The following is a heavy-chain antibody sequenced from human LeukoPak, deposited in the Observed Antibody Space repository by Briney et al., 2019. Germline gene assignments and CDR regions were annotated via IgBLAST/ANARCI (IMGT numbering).Heavy chain of an antibody. V-gene: IGHV3-23*01. Sequence: GGSLRLSCAASGFTFSSYAMNWVRQAPGKGLEWVSAISGSGGSTYYADSVKGRSTISRDNSKNTLFLQMNSLRAEDTAVYYCAIRSSRRYWGQGTLVTVSS. J-gene: IGHJ4*02. CDR1: GFTFSSYA. CDR2: ISGSGGST. CDR3: AIRSSRRY. D-gene: IGHD4-17*01.